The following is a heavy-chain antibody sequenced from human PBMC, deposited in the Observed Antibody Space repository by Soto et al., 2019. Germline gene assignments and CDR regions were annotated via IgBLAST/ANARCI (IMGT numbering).Heavy chain of an antibody. V-gene: IGHV1-18*01. CDR1: GYTFTSYG. Sequence: ASVKVSCKASGYTFTSYGISWVRQAPGQGLEWMGWISAYNGNTNYAQKLQGRVTMTTDTSTSTAYMELRSLRSDDTAVYYCARDIHDSSGYYWGIDYWGQGTLVTVSS. J-gene: IGHJ4*02. CDR2: ISAYNGNT. D-gene: IGHD3-22*01. CDR3: ARDIHDSSGYYWGIDY.